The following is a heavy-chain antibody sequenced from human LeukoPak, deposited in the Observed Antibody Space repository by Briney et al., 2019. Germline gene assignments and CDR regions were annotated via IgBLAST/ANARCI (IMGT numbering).Heavy chain of an antibody. V-gene: IGHV3-64D*09. CDR3: VKPFDY. CDR2: ISSNGGST. CDR1: GFTFCSYA. J-gene: IGHJ4*02. Sequence: PGGSLRLSWSASGFTFCSYAMHWVRQAPGKGLEYVSVISSNGGSTYYADSVKGRFTISRDNSKNTLYLQMSSLRAEDTAVYYCVKPFDYWGQGTLVTVSS.